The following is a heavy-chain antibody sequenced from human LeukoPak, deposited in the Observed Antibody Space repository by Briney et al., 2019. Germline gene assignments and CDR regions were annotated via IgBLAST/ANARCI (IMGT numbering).Heavy chain of an antibody. CDR2: IKQDGSEK. D-gene: IGHD2-2*01. Sequence: GGSLRLSCAASGFTFSSYWMSWVRQAPGKRLEWVANIKQDGSEKYYVDSVKGRFTISRDNAKNSLYLQMNSLRAEDTAVYYCARDDCSSTSCYPGDYYYYGMDVWGQGTTVTVSS. CDR1: GFTFSSYW. J-gene: IGHJ6*02. CDR3: ARDDCSSTSCYPGDYYYYGMDV. V-gene: IGHV3-7*01.